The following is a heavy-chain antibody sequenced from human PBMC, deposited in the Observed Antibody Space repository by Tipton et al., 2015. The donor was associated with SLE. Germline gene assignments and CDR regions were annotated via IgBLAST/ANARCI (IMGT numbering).Heavy chain of an antibody. Sequence: SLRLSCAASGFTFSSYAMSWVRQAPGKGLEWVSAISGSGGSTYYADSVKGRFTISRDNSKNTLYLQMNSLRAEDTAVYYCAKDPQLYSSSWPGDYWGQGTLVTVSS. V-gene: IGHV3-23*01. J-gene: IGHJ4*02. CDR3: AKDPQLYSSSWPGDY. CDR2: ISGSGGST. CDR1: GFTFSSYA. D-gene: IGHD6-13*01.